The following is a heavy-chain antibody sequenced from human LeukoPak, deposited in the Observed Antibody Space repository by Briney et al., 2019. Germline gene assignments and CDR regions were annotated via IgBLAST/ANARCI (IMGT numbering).Heavy chain of an antibody. Sequence: GGSLRLSCAASGFTFSSYSMNWVRQAPGKGLEWVSSISSSSSYIYYADSVKGRFTISRDNAKNSLYLQMNSLRAEDTAVYYCARDHSDYVWGSYGGLNYFDHWGQGTLVTVSS. CDR3: ARDHSDYVWGSYGGLNYFDH. CDR1: GFTFSSYS. V-gene: IGHV3-21*01. CDR2: ISSSSSYI. D-gene: IGHD3-16*01. J-gene: IGHJ4*02.